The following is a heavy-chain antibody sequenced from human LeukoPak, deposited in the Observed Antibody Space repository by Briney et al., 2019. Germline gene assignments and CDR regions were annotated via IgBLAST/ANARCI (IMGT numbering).Heavy chain of an antibody. Sequence: GGSLRLSCAASGFTFSSYSMNWARQAPGKGLEWVSSISSSSSYIYYADSVKGRFTISRDNAKNSLYLQMNSLRAEDTAVYYCAREVEGAFDIWGQGTMVTVSS. V-gene: IGHV3-21*01. CDR1: GFTFSSYS. CDR3: AREVEGAFDI. J-gene: IGHJ3*02. D-gene: IGHD2-2*01. CDR2: ISSSSSYI.